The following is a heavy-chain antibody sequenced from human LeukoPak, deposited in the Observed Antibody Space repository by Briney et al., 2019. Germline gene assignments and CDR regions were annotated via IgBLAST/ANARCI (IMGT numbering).Heavy chain of an antibody. CDR3: ARGSGYDKYYFDY. D-gene: IGHD5-12*01. J-gene: IGHJ4*02. Sequence: PSETLSLTCAVYGGPFSGYYWSWIRQPPGKGLEWIGEINHSGSTNYNPSLKSRVTISVDTSKNQFSLKLSSVTAADTAVYYCARGSGYDKYYFDYWGQGTLVTVSS. CDR1: GGPFSGYY. V-gene: IGHV4-34*01. CDR2: INHSGST.